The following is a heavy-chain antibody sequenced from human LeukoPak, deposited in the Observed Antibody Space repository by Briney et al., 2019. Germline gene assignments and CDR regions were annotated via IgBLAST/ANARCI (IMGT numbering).Heavy chain of an antibody. Sequence: SETLSLTCAVYGGTFSGYYWSWIRQPPGKGLEWIGEINHSGSTNYNPSLKSRVTISVDTSKNQFSLKLSSVTAADTAVYYCARVVVAAGVDYWGQGTLVTVSS. CDR2: INHSGST. V-gene: IGHV4-34*01. CDR1: GGTFSGYY. J-gene: IGHJ4*02. D-gene: IGHD2-15*01. CDR3: ARVVVAAGVDY.